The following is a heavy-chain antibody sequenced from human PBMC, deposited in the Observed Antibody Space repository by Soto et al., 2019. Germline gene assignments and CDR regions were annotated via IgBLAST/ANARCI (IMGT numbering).Heavy chain of an antibody. CDR3: ARQKIGSYYYFDY. V-gene: IGHV4-39*01. Sequence: SETLSLTCTVSGGSISSSSYYWGWIRQPPGKGLEWIGSIYYSGSTYYNPSLKSRVTISVDTSKNQFSLKLSSVTAADTAVYYCARQKIGSYYYFDYWGQGTLVTVS. D-gene: IGHD1-26*01. CDR1: GGSISSSSYY. CDR2: IYYSGST. J-gene: IGHJ4*02.